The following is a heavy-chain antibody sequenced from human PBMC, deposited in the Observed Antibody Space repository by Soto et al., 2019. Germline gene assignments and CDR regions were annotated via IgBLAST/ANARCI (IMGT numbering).Heavy chain of an antibody. V-gene: IGHV4-31*02. Sequence: LSHRWTVAGGSSSSGGYCRNWIRQQPGKGLEWIGYIYYSGSTYYNPSLKSRVTISVDTSKNQFSLKLSSVTAADTAVYYCARRDYYDSSGFYYFDYWGQGTLVTSPQ. CDR1: GGSSSSGGYC. CDR3: ARRDYYDSSGFYYFDY. CDR2: IYYSGST. J-gene: IGHJ4*02. D-gene: IGHD3-22*01.